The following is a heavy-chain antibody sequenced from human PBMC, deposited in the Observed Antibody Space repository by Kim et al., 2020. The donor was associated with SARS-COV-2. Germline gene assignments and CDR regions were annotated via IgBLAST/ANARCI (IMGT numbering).Heavy chain of an antibody. CDR3: ARKREGMDV. Sequence: NGHTKYSPKFQGRVTITRDTSASTAYMELSSLRSEDTAVYYCARKREGMDVWGKGTTVTVSS. J-gene: IGHJ6*03. V-gene: IGHV1-3*01. CDR2: NGHT.